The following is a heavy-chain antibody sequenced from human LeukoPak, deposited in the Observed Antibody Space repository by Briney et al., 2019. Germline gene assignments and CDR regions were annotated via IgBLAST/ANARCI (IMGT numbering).Heavy chain of an antibody. CDR3: ARHSDWSGWYKGGFDY. CDR2: IYYSGST. CDR1: GGSISSSSYY. V-gene: IGHV4-39*01. D-gene: IGHD6-19*01. Sequence: PSETLSLTCTVSGGSISSSSYYWGWIRQPPGKGLEWIGSIYYSGSTYYNPSLKSRVTISVDTSKNLFSLKLSSVTAADTAVYYCARHSDWSGWYKGGFDYWGQGTLVTVSS. J-gene: IGHJ4*02.